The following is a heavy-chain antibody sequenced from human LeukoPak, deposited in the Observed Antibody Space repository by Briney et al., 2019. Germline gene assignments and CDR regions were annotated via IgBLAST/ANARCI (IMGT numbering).Heavy chain of an antibody. CDR1: GGSISSGGYS. D-gene: IGHD2-2*01. Sequence: SQTLSLTCAVSGGSISSGGYSWSWMRQPPGKGLEWIGYIYHSGSTYYNPSLKSRVTISVDRSTNQFSLKLSSVTAADTAVYYCARGSVPDAFDIWGQGTMVTVSS. J-gene: IGHJ3*02. CDR3: ARGSVPDAFDI. V-gene: IGHV4-30-2*01. CDR2: IYHSGST.